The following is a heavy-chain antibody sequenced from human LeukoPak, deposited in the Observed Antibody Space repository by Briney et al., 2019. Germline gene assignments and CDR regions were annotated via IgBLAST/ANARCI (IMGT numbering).Heavy chain of an antibody. CDR1: GFTYSSYS. CDR2: ISSGSSYI. CDR3: ARGIISSSLSY. D-gene: IGHD6-6*01. V-gene: IGHV3-21*01. Sequence: AGSLTLSCLASGFTYSSYSRNWVRPPPGRGLEWVSSISSGSSYIYYADSVKGRFTISRDNAKNSLYLQMSSLRAADTAVYYCARGIISSSLSYWGQGNLVTVSS. J-gene: IGHJ4*02.